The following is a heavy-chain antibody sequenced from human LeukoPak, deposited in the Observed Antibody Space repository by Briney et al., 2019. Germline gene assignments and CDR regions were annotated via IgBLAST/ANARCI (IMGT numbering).Heavy chain of an antibody. CDR1: GCSFSSSSGYY. D-gene: IGHD6-19*01. Sequence: SETLCLTCTVSGCSFSSSSGYYWGWVRQPPGKGLEWIRSINYSGPTYYNPSLRSTVTISVDTSKKQLSLRLSSVTAADTAVYYCARRGPTSGRGDAFYYWGQGTLVTVSS. CDR3: ARRGPTSGRGDAFYY. V-gene: IGHV4-39*01. J-gene: IGHJ4*02. CDR2: INYSGPT.